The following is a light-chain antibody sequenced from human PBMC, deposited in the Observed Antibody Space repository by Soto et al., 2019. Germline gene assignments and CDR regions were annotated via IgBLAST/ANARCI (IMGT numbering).Light chain of an antibody. J-gene: IGKJ1*01. CDR1: QSVSSN. Sequence: EIVMTQSPATLSVSPGERATLSCRASQSVSSNLAWYQQKPGQAPRLLIYGASGRATGIPARFSGSGSGTEFTLTISSLQSEDFAIYYCQQYDNWLSTWTFGQGTNVELK. CDR2: GAS. V-gene: IGKV3-15*01. CDR3: QQYDNWLSTWT.